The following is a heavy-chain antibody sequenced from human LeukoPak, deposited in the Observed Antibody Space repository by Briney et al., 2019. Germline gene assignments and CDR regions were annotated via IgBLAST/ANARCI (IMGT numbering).Heavy chain of an antibody. Sequence: QAGGSLRLSCAASGFTFSSYAMSWVRQAPGKGLEWVSAIGAAGDTYYPDSVKGRFTISRENVKNSLYLQMNSLRVEDTAVYYCARGWNSFWYFDFWGRGTQVTVSS. J-gene: IGHJ2*01. D-gene: IGHD1-7*01. CDR3: ARGWNSFWYFDF. CDR1: GFTFSSYA. CDR2: IGAAGDT. V-gene: IGHV3-13*01.